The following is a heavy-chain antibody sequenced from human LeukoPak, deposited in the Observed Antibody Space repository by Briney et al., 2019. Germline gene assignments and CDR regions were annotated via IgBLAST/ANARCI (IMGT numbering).Heavy chain of an antibody. V-gene: IGHV3-33*08. CDR2: IWYDGSNK. CDR1: GFTFDDYA. Sequence: PGRSLRLSCAASGFTFDDYAMHWVRQAPGKGLEWVAVIWYDGSNKYYADSVKGRFTISRDNSKNTLYLQMNSLRAEDTAVYYCARGGSSGWYGGYWGQGTLVTVSS. D-gene: IGHD6-19*01. CDR3: ARGGSSGWYGGY. J-gene: IGHJ4*02.